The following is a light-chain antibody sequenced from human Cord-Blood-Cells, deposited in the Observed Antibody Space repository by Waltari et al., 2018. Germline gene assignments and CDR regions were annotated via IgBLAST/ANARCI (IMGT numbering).Light chain of an antibody. CDR2: DAS. J-gene: IGKJ1*01. V-gene: IGKV1-5*01. CDR1: QSISIW. CDR3: QQYNSYSPT. Sequence: DIQMTQSPSTLSASVGDRATITCRASQSISIWLAWYQQKPGKAPKLLIYDASSLESGVPSRFSGSGSGTEFTLTISSLQPDDFATYYCQQYNSYSPTFGQGTKVEIK.